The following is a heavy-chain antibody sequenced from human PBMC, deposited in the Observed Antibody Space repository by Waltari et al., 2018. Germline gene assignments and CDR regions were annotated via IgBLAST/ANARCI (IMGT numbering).Heavy chain of an antibody. J-gene: IGHJ3*02. D-gene: IGHD6-19*01. Sequence: QVQLQESGPGLVKPSETLSLTCTVSGGSISSHYWSWIRQPPGKGLEWIGYIYYSGSTNYNPSLKSRVTISVDTSKNQFSLKLSSVTAADTAVYYCARGRIAVAVDAFDIWGQGTMVTVSS. V-gene: IGHV4-59*11. CDR1: GGSISSHY. CDR3: ARGRIAVAVDAFDI. CDR2: IYYSGST.